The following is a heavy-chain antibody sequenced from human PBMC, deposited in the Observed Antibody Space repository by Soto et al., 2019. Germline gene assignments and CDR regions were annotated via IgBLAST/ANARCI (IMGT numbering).Heavy chain of an antibody. CDR2: INSDGSST. CDR1: GFTFSSYW. V-gene: IGHV3-74*01. CDR3: ARVPGNYYGMDV. J-gene: IGHJ6*02. Sequence: GGSLRLSCAASGFTFSSYWMHWVRQAPGKGLVWVSRINSDGSSTSYADSVKGRFTISRDNAKNTLYLQMNSLRAEDTAVYYCARVPGNYYGMDVWGQGTTATVSS.